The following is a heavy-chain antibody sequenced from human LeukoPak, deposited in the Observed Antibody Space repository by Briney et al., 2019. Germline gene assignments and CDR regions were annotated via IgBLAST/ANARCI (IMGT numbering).Heavy chain of an antibody. CDR2: INHSGST. CDR3: ARGSGGYYLYYYYYYMEV. CDR1: GGSFSGYY. D-gene: IGHD3-22*01. Sequence: SETLSLTCAVYGGSFSGYYWSWIRQPPGKGLEWIGEINHSGSTNYNPSLKSRVTISVDTSKNQFSLKLSSVTAADTAVYYCARGSGGYYLYYYYYYMEVWGKGTTVTVSS. V-gene: IGHV4-34*01. J-gene: IGHJ6*03.